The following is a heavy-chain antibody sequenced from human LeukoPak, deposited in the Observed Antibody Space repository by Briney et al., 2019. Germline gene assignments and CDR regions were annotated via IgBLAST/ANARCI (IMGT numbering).Heavy chain of an antibody. CDR2: ISYDGGKT. D-gene: IGHD2-2*03. J-gene: IGHJ4*02. V-gene: IGHV3-30*02. CDR3: AKDFLDVPVPGTLDQ. Sequence: PGGSLRLSCAASGFTFNNYGIHWVRQAPGKGLEWVSFISYDGGKTYYTASVKGRFSISRDNANNTVDLQMNSLRHEDTAVYYCAKDFLDVPVPGTLDQWGQGTLVIVSP. CDR1: GFTFNNYG.